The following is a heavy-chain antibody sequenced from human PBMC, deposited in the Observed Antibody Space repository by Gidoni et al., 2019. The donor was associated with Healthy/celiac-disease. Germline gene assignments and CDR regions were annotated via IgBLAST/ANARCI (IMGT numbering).Heavy chain of an antibody. CDR2: IRGSGGST. V-gene: IGHV3-23*01. J-gene: IGHJ6*02. D-gene: IGHD3-10*01. CDR3: ARSTYYYGSGSYYGPYYYYGMDV. Sequence: EVQLLESGGGLVQPGGSLRLSCAASGFTFSSYAMSLVRRAPGKGLEWVSAIRGSGGSTYYADSVKGRFTISRDNSKNTLYLQMNSLRAEDTAVYYCARSTYYYGSGSYYGPYYYYGMDVWGQGTTVTVSS. CDR1: GFTFSSYA.